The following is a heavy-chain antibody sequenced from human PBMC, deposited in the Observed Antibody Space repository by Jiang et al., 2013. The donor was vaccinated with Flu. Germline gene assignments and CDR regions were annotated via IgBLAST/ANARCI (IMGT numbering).Heavy chain of an antibody. CDR2: MYYSGSI. D-gene: IGHD1-26*01. J-gene: IGHJ4*02. CDR3: LVGATGGGSFDY. V-gene: IGHV4-39*01. CDR1: GASISSNSYY. Sequence: PGLVKPSETLSLTCTVSGASISSNSYYWGWIRQPPGKGLEWIATMYYSGSIYYNASLKSRVTISRDTSKQQFSLNVRSVTAADTAVYYCLVGATGGGSFDYWGQGILVTVSS.